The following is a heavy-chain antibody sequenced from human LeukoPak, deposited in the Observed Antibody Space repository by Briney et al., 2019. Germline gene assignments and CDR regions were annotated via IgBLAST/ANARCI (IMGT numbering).Heavy chain of an antibody. Sequence: SETLSLTCAVNGGSFSGYYLTWIRQPPGKGLEWIGEMNHSGSTNYNPSLKSRATILVDTSKNQFSLKLSSVTAADTAVYYCARGPDCTTGSCTERPLDYWGQGNLVTVSS. J-gene: IGHJ4*02. CDR2: MNHSGST. CDR3: ARGPDCTTGSCTERPLDY. CDR1: GGSFSGYY. D-gene: IGHD2-15*01. V-gene: IGHV4-34*01.